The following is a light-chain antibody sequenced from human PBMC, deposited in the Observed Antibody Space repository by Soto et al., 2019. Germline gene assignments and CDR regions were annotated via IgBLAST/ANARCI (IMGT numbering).Light chain of an antibody. Sequence: AIQMTQSPSSLSASVGDRVTITCRASQAIENDLTWYQQKPGKAPNLLICAASSLQSGVPSRFSGSGSGTDFTLTISSLQPEDFATYYCLHAYNCPLTFGQGTKLEIK. CDR1: QAIEND. V-gene: IGKV1-6*01. J-gene: IGKJ2*01. CDR3: LHAYNCPLT. CDR2: AAS.